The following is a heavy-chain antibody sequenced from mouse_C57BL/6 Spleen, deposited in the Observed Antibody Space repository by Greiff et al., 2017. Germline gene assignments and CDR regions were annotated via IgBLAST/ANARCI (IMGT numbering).Heavy chain of an antibody. Sequence: EVKLMESGGGLVKPGGSLKLSCAASGFTFSSYAMSWVRQTPEKRLEWVATISDGGSYTYYPDNVKGRFTISRDNAKNNLYLQMSHLKSEDTAMYYCARDLDSNYYGSSYGYWGQGTTLTVSS. CDR1: GFTFSSYA. D-gene: IGHD1-1*01. CDR2: ISDGGSYT. J-gene: IGHJ2*01. CDR3: ARDLDSNYYGSSYGY. V-gene: IGHV5-4*01.